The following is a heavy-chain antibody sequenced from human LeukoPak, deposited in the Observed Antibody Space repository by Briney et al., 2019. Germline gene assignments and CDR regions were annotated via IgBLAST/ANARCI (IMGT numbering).Heavy chain of an antibody. J-gene: IGHJ4*02. D-gene: IGHD5-12*01. CDR2: TSGSGVNS. V-gene: IGHV3-23*01. CDR1: GFPLRSYD. Sequence: GGSLRLSCAASGFPLRSYDMSWVRQAPGKGLEWVAATSGSGVNSYYADSVRGRFTISRDNSQNTLYLQMDSLRAEDTALYYCAKEYSGYDFDYWGQGTLVTVSS. CDR3: AKEYSGYDFDY.